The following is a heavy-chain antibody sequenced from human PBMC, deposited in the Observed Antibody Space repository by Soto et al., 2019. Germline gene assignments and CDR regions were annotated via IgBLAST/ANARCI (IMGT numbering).Heavy chain of an antibody. CDR1: GFTVSSNY. J-gene: IGHJ6*02. CDR3: ASHRSWYYYYGMDV. Sequence: GGSLRLSCAASGFTVSSNYMSWVRQAPGKGLEWVSVIYSGGSTYYADSVKGRFTISRDNSKNTLYLQMNSLRAEDTAVYYCASHRSWYYYYGMDVWGQGTTVTVSS. CDR2: IYSGGST. V-gene: IGHV3-66*04. D-gene: IGHD6-13*01.